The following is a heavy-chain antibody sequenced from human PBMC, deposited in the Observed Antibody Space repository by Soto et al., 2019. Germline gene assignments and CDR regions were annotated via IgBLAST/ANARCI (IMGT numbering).Heavy chain of an antibody. J-gene: IGHJ4*02. CDR1: GGSLSSYY. Sequence: SETLTLTCTVSGGSLSSYYWNWIRQPPGKGLEWIGFIHYSGNTNYNPSLKSRVTISLDTSKNQLSLKLSSVTAADTAVYYCARYSGTYYVYWGQGTLVTVS. D-gene: IGHD1-26*01. CDR3: ARYSGTYYVY. CDR2: IHYSGNT. V-gene: IGHV4-59*01.